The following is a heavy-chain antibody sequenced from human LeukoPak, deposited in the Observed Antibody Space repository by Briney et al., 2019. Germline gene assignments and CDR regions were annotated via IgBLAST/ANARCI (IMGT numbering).Heavy chain of an antibody. J-gene: IGHJ4*02. CDR2: INPSGGST. Sequence: ASVKVSCKVSGYTLTELSMHWVRQAPGQGLEWMGIINPSGGSTSYAQKFQGRVTMTRDTSTSTVYMELSSLRSEDTAVYYCARVGDYGGNLFDYWGQGTLVTVSS. CDR1: GYTLTELS. V-gene: IGHV1-46*01. D-gene: IGHD4-23*01. CDR3: ARVGDYGGNLFDY.